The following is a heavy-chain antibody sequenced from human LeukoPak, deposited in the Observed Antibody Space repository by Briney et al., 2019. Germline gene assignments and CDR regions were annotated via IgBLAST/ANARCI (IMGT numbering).Heavy chain of an antibody. CDR2: IYTSGST. Sequence: SETLTLTCTVSSGSISDYYWSWIRQPAGKGLEWIGRIYTSGSTNYNPSLKSRVTMSADTSKNQFSLKLSSVTAADTAVYYCAREVTAMVTRWFDPWGQGTLVTVSS. V-gene: IGHV4-4*07. CDR1: SGSISDYY. CDR3: AREVTAMVTRWFDP. D-gene: IGHD5-18*01. J-gene: IGHJ5*02.